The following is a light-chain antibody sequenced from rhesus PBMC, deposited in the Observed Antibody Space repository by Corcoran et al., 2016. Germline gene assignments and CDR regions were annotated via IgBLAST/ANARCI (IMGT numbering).Light chain of an antibody. CDR2: DVS. CDR1: SSDIGGYNY. V-gene: IGLV2-23*01. CDR3: TSDAGRDTFI. Sequence: QAALTQPPSVSGSPGQSVTIYCTGTSSDIGGYNYVSWYQQHPGKAPKLMIYDVSKRPSGVSDRFSGSKSANKASLTISGLQAEVGADYFCTSDAGRDTFIFGTGTRLTVL. J-gene: IGLJ1*01.